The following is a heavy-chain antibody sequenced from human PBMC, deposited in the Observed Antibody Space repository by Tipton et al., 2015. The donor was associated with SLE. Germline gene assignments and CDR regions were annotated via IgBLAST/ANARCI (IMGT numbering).Heavy chain of an antibody. CDR1: GGSVSSGSYY. J-gene: IGHJ6*02. D-gene: IGHD2-15*01. V-gene: IGHV4-61*01. CDR2: IYYSGST. Sequence: TLSLTCTVSGGSVSSGSYYWSWIRQPPGKGLEWIGYIYYSGSTNYNPSLKSRVTISVDTSKNQFSLKLSSVAAADTAVYYCARVPTYGPLVGYYYGMDVWGQGTTVTVAS. CDR3: ARVPTYGPLVGYYYGMDV.